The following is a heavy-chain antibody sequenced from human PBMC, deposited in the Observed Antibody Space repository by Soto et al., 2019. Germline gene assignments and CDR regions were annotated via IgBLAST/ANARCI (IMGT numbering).Heavy chain of an antibody. D-gene: IGHD3-22*01. Sequence: ASVKVSCKASGYTFTGYYMHWVRQAPGQGLEWMGWINPNSGGTNYAQKFQGWVTMTRDTSISTAYMELSRLRSDDTAVYYCASGRKYYYDSSGNDAFDIWGQGTMVTVS. V-gene: IGHV1-2*04. CDR3: ASGRKYYYDSSGNDAFDI. CDR2: INPNSGGT. J-gene: IGHJ3*02. CDR1: GYTFTGYY.